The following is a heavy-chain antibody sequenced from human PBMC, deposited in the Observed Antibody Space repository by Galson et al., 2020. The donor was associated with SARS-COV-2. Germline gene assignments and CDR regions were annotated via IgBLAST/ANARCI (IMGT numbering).Heavy chain of an antibody. Sequence: ASVKLSCQTSDFTFSNYDINWVRQAPGQGLEWLGWISTYNDNTNIGQKFKDRVTMTIDSPTSTVYMELRSLKSDDAAVYYCASASDDRPFNAFDIWGQGTMVTVSS. V-gene: IGHV1-18*01. CDR2: ISTYNDNT. CDR3: ASASDDRPFNAFDI. CDR1: DFTFSNYD. J-gene: IGHJ3*02. D-gene: IGHD2-21*01.